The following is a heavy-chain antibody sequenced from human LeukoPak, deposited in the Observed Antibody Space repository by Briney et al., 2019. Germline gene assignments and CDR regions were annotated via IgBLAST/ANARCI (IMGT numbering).Heavy chain of an antibody. J-gene: IGHJ1*01. CDR2: IYFTGST. V-gene: IGHV4-59*01. CDR3: ARDYSDSSGYSPFQH. D-gene: IGHD3-22*01. CDR1: GGSISSNY. Sequence: KTSETLSRTCTVSGGSISSNYWNWIRQPPGKGLEWIGFIYFTGSTIYNPSLKSRVTISVDTSKNQFSLRLTSVTAADTAVYYCARDYSDSSGYSPFQHWGQGTLVTVSS.